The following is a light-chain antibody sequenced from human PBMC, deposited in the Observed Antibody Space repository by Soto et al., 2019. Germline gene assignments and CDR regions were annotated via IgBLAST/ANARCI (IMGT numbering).Light chain of an antibody. V-gene: IGKV1-13*02. CDR2: DAS. Sequence: AIQLTQSPSSLSASVGDRVTITCRASQGINSALAWYQLKPGKAPKLLIYDASSLESGVPSRFTGSGSGTDFTLTISSLQPEDFATYYCHQFTSYPLTFGGGTKVEIK. CDR1: QGINSA. CDR3: HQFTSYPLT. J-gene: IGKJ4*01.